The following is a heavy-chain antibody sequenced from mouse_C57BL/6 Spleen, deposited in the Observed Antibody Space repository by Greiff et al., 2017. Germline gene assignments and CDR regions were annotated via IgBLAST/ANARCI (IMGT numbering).Heavy chain of an antibody. CDR1: GFNIKDDY. J-gene: IGHJ3*01. CDR3: TPYGSSPFAY. CDR2: IDPENGDT. V-gene: IGHV14-4*01. D-gene: IGHD1-1*01. Sequence: EVQLQQSGAELVRPGASVKLSCTASGFNIKDDYMHWVKQRPEQGLEWIGWIDPENGDTESASKFQGKATITADTSSNTAYLQLSSLTSEDTAVYYCTPYGSSPFAYWGQGTLVTGSA.